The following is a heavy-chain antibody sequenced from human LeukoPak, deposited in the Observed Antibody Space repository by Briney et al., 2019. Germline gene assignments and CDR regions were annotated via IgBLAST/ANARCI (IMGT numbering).Heavy chain of an antibody. Sequence: ASVKVSCKASGYTFTSYDINWVRQATGQGLEWMGWMNPNSGNTGYAQKFQGRVTITRDTSASTAYMELSSLRSEDTAVYYCARHIVVVVGEGLYYYYGMDVWGQGTTVTVSS. CDR3: ARHIVVVVGEGLYYYYGMDV. D-gene: IGHD2-15*01. CDR1: GYTFTSYD. CDR2: MNPNSGNT. V-gene: IGHV1-8*03. J-gene: IGHJ6*02.